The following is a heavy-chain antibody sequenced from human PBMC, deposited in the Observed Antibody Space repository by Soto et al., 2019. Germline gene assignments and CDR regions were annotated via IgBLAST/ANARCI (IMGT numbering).Heavy chain of an antibody. Sequence: GSLRLSCAASGFTFSSHAMSWVRQAPGKGLEWVSGISGSGSSTYYADSVKGRFTISRDNSENTLYLQMNSLRGDDTAVYYCAKGFGGSRRYFDYWGQGTLVTVSS. J-gene: IGHJ4*02. CDR1: GFTFSSHA. D-gene: IGHD3-10*01. V-gene: IGHV3-23*01. CDR3: AKGFGGSRRYFDY. CDR2: ISGSGSST.